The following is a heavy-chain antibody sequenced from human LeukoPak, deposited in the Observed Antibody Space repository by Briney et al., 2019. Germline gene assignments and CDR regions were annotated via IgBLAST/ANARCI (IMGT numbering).Heavy chain of an antibody. J-gene: IGHJ4*02. CDR2: IYHSGST. CDR3: ASSPYYFDSSTYIDY. CDR1: GGSISSSNW. V-gene: IGHV4-4*02. D-gene: IGHD3-22*01. Sequence: PSETLSLTCAVSGGSISSSNWWSWVRQPPGKGLEWIGEIYHSGSTNYNPSLKSRVTISVDKSKNQFSLKLSSVTAADTAVYYCASSPYYFDSSTYIDYWGQGTLVTVSS.